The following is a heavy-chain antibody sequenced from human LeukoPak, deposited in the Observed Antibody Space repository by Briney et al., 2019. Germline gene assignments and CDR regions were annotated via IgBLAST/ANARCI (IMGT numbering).Heavy chain of an antibody. Sequence: QPGRSLRLSCAASGFTFSSYGMHWVRQAPGKGLEWVAVIWYDGSKEYYADSVKGRFTISRDNAKNSLYLQMNSLRAEDTAVYYCARTELGTDAFDIWGQGTMVTVSS. CDR1: GFTFSSYG. V-gene: IGHV3-33*01. CDR2: IWYDGSKE. D-gene: IGHD7-27*01. J-gene: IGHJ3*02. CDR3: ARTELGTDAFDI.